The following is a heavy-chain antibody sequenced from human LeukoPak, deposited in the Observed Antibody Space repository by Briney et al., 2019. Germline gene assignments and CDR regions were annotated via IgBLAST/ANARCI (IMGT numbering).Heavy chain of an antibody. CDR1: GGSISSYY. J-gene: IGHJ4*02. Sequence: SGTLSLTCSVSGGSISSYYWSWIRQSPGKGLEWIGYIYNTGSTIYNPSLKSRVTISVDTSKNQFSLSLSSVTAADTAVYYCARGKENSGGWPHFDFWGPGILVTVSS. CDR2: IYNTGST. D-gene: IGHD6-19*01. CDR3: ARGKENSGGWPHFDF. V-gene: IGHV4-59*01.